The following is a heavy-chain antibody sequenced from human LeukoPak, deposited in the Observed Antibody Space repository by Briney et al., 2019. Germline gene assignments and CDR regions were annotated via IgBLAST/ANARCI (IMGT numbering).Heavy chain of an antibody. CDR3: ATDGSMSRGKYYYYGMDV. V-gene: IGHV1-24*01. J-gene: IGHJ6*02. CDR2: FDPEDGET. Sequence: GASVKVSCKVSGYTLTELSMHWVRQAPGKGLEWMGSFDPEDGETIYAQKFQGRVTMTEDTSTDTAYMELSSLRSEDTAVYYCATDGSMSRGKYYYYGMDVWGQGTTVTVSS. CDR1: GYTLTELS. D-gene: IGHD3-16*01.